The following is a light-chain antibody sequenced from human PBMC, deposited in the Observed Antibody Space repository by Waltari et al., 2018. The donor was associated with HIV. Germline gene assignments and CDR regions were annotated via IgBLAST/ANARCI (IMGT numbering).Light chain of an antibody. J-gene: IGLJ6*01. Sequence: QSGLSQPPSTSSPPVQRVVISCSGSSSHGRQDSVSCFQQLPGAAPRLLIYRNARRPSGVPDRFTAAKSGTSASLVISGLRSDDEAEYFCASWDDALSSWLFGGGTKLTVL. CDR1: SSHGRQDS. V-gene: IGLV1-47*01. CDR3: ASWDDALSSWL. CDR2: RNA.